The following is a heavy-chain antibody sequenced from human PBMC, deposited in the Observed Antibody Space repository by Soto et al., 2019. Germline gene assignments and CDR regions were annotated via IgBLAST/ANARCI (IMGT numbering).Heavy chain of an antibody. V-gene: IGHV1-46*01. J-gene: IGHJ4*02. CDR1: GYTFTSHY. CDR2: INPSGGST. CDR3: ARRAAIGPAPLDY. Sequence: GASVKVSCKASGYTFTSHYMDWVRQAPGQGLEWMGIINPSGGSTSYAQKFQGRVTMTRDTSTSTVYMELSSLRSEDTAVYYCARRAAIGPAPLDYWGQGTLVTVSS. D-gene: IGHD5-18*01.